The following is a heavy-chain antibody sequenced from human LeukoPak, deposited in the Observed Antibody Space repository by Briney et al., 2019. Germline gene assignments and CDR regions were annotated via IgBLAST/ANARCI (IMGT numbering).Heavy chain of an antibody. J-gene: IGHJ6*02. CDR1: GFTFSSYG. CDR3: AKDIGSSGYYVYYYYYGMDV. CDR2: ISYDGSNK. D-gene: IGHD3-22*01. Sequence: PGGSLRLSCAASGFTFSSYGMHWVRQAPGKGLEWVAVISYDGSNKYYADSVKGRFTISRDNSKNTLYLQMNSLRAEDTAVYYCAKDIGSSGYYVYYYYYGMDVWGQGTTVTVSS. V-gene: IGHV3-30*18.